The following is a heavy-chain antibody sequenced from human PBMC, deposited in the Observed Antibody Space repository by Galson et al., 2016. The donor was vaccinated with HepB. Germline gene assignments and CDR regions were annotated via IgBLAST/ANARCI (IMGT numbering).Heavy chain of an antibody. CDR1: GGSFSCASFSCYS. CDR2: INLSGST. J-gene: IGHJ6*02. V-gene: IGHV4-34*01. D-gene: IGHD1-7*01. CDR3: ARGPRVAETTFRNFYYYGLDV. Sequence: SETLSLTCAVYGGSFSCASFSCYSWTWVRQPPGKGLEWIGEINLSGSTKYKSSLKNRVSMSVDTSKNQFSLKLSSVTAADTAVYYCARGPRVAETTFRNFYYYGLDVWGQGTTVIVS.